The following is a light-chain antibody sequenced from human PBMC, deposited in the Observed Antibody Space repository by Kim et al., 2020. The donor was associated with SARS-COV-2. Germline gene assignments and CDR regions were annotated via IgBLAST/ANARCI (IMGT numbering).Light chain of an antibody. CDR3: QQYKT. CDR2: GAS. Sequence: EIVLTQSPGTLSLSPGERATLSCRASQSVSSSYLAWYQQKPGQAPRLLIYGASSRATGIPDRFSGSGSGTDFTLTISRLEPEDFAVYYCQQYKTFGQRTKLEI. J-gene: IGKJ2*01. CDR1: QSVSSSY. V-gene: IGKV3-20*01.